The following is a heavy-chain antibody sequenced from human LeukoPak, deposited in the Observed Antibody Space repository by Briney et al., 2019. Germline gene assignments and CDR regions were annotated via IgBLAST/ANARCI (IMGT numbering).Heavy chain of an antibody. Sequence: NPSEPLSLTCAVYGGSFSCYYWSWIRQPPGKGLEWIGEINHSGSTNYNPSLKSRVTISVDTSKNQFSLKLRSVTAVDTAVYYCARWGHFDTSGYFVADYWGQGTLITVSS. J-gene: IGHJ4*02. CDR1: GGSFSCYY. CDR2: INHSGST. D-gene: IGHD3-22*01. CDR3: ARWGHFDTSGYFVADY. V-gene: IGHV4-34*01.